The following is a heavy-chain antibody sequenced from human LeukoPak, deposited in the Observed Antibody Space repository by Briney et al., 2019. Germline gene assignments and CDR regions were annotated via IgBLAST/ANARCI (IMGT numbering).Heavy chain of an antibody. CDR3: ARFTIFGVGPGYYFDY. J-gene: IGHJ4*02. V-gene: IGHV4-61*02. Sequence: SETLSLTCTVSGGSISSGSYYWSWIRPPAGKGLEWIGRIYTSGSTNYNPSLKSRVTISVDTSKNQFSLKLSSVTAADTAVYYCARFTIFGVGPGYYFDYWGQGTLVTVSS. CDR2: IYTSGST. CDR1: GGSISSGSYY. D-gene: IGHD3-3*01.